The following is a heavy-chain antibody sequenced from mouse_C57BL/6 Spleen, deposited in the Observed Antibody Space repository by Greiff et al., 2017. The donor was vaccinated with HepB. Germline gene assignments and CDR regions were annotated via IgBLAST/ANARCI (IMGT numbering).Heavy chain of an antibody. D-gene: IGHD3-2*02. CDR1: GYTFTSYW. CDR3: ARGLLRLQYYYAMDY. J-gene: IGHJ4*01. Sequence: QVQLQQPGAELVRPGSSVKLSCKASGYTFTSYWMDWVKQRPGQGLEWIGNIYPSDSETHYNQKFKDKATLTVDKSSSTAYMQLSSLTSEDSAVYYCARGLLRLQYYYAMDYWGQGTSVTVSS. V-gene: IGHV1-61*01. CDR2: IYPSDSET.